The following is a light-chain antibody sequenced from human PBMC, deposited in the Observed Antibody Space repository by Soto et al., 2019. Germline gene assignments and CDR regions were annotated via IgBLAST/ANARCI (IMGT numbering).Light chain of an antibody. J-gene: IGKJ1*01. CDR1: QNINNW. Sequence: DIQMTQSPSTLSASIGDRVTITCRASQNINNWIAWYQQKPGKAPKFLIYDASTLESGVPSRFSGSGFGTDFTLTISRLEPEDFAVYYCQQYGSSSWTFGQGTKVEIK. CDR2: DAS. CDR3: QQYGSSSWT. V-gene: IGKV1-5*01.